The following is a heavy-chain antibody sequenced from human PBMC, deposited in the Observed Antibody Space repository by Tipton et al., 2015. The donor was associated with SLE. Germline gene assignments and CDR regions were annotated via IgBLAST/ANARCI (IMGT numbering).Heavy chain of an antibody. J-gene: IGHJ3*01. CDR3: ARGHPGYSGYVPGAFDF. CDR2: INHSGST. D-gene: IGHD5-12*01. CDR1: GGSFSGYY. Sequence: GLVKPSETLSLTCAVYGGSFSGYYWSWIRQPPGKGLEWIGEINHSGSTNYNPSLKSRVTISVDTSKNQLSLKLSSVTAADTAVYYCARGHPGYSGYVPGAFDFWGQGTMVTVSS. V-gene: IGHV4-34*01.